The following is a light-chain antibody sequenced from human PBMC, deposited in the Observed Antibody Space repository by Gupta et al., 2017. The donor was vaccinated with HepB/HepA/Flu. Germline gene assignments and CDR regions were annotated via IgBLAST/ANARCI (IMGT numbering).Light chain of an antibody. CDR2: AAA. CDR3: QELNTYPLT. J-gene: IGKJ4*01. Sequence: DTQLTQSPSFLSASVGDRVKITCRASQDISNFLAWYQQEPGKAPKLLIYAAATLQSGVPSRFSGSGSGTDFTLTISSLQPEDFTSYYCQELNTYPLTFGGGTKVEIK. CDR1: QDISNF. V-gene: IGKV1-9*01.